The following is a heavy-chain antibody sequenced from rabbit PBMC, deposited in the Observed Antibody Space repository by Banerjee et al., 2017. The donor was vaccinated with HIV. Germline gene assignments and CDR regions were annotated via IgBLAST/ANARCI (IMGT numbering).Heavy chain of an antibody. D-gene: IGHD4-1*01. J-gene: IGHJ4*01. CDR1: GFSFSSGYY. CDR2: IGAGSGST. Sequence: QSLEESGGDLVKPEGSLTLTCTASGFSFSSGYYMCWVRQAPGKGLELIACIGAGSGSTYYASWAKGRFTISKTSSTTVTLQMTSLTAADTATYFCTRGGVVTAFTLWGPGTLVTVS. V-gene: IGHV1S40*01. CDR3: TRGGVVTAFTL.